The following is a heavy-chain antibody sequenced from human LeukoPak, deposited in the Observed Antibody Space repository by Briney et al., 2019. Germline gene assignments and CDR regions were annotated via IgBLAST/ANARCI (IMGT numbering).Heavy chain of an antibody. CDR2: ISWDGGST. CDR1: GFTFDDYA. CDR3: AKAKEEGHYYYYMDV. Sequence: GGSLRLSCAASGFTFDDYAMHWVRQAPGKGLEWVSLISWDGGSTYYADSVKGRFTISRDNSKNSLYLQMNSLRAEDTALYYCAKAKEEGHYYYYMDVWGKGTTVTVSS. V-gene: IGHV3-43D*03. J-gene: IGHJ6*03.